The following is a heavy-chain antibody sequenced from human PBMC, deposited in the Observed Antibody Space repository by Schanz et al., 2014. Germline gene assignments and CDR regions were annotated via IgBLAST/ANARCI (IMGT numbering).Heavy chain of an antibody. CDR3: ARGGYSSGWYDRDIAHFDY. J-gene: IGHJ4*02. Sequence: VQLVQSGAEVKRPGASVRVSCKASGYTFISYGIKWVRQAPGQGLEWMGWISGSNGNTNYTQKFQGRVTMTTDTSTSTAYMELRSLRSDDTAVYYCARGGYSSGWYDRDIAHFDYWGQGTLXTVSS. V-gene: IGHV1-18*01. D-gene: IGHD6-19*01. CDR1: GYTFISYG. CDR2: ISGSNGNT.